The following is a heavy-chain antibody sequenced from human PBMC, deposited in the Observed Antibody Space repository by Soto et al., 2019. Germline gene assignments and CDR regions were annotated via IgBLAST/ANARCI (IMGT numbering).Heavy chain of an antibody. V-gene: IGHV4-39*01. CDR3: ARLRPAAGYNWFDP. Sequence: PXATLSLTCTVCGGSISSRSYYWGWIRQPPGKGLEWIGSIYYSGSTYYNPSLKSRVTISVDTSKNQFSLKLSSVTAADTAVYYCARLRPAAGYNWFDPWGQGTLVTVSS. CDR2: IYYSGST. J-gene: IGHJ5*02. CDR1: GGSISSRSYY. D-gene: IGHD6-13*01.